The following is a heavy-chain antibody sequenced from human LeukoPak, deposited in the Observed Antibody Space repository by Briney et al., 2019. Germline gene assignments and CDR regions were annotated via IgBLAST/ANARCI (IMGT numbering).Heavy chain of an antibody. D-gene: IGHD3-10*01. Sequence: GGSLRLSCAASGFTFSDYYVSWIRQAPGKGLEWVSYISSSGSTIYYADSVKGRFTISRDNAKNSLYLQMNSLRAEDTAVYYCARDHQLRGVIIDWFDPWGQGTLVTVSS. CDR2: ISSSGSTI. V-gene: IGHV3-11*01. CDR3: ARDHQLRGVIIDWFDP. J-gene: IGHJ5*02. CDR1: GFTFSDYY.